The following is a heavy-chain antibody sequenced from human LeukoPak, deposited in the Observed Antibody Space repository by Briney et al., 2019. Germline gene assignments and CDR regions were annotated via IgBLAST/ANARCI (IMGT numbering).Heavy chain of an antibody. CDR3: AKEGYYGSGSYPFFDY. CDR2: ISYDGSNK. D-gene: IGHD3-10*01. Sequence: GRSLRLSCAASGFTFSSYGMHWVRHAPGKGLEWGAVISYDGSNKYYADSVKGRFTISRDNSKNTLYLQMNSLRAEDTAVYYCAKEGYYGSGSYPFFDYWGQGTLVTVSS. V-gene: IGHV3-30*18. CDR1: GFTFSSYG. J-gene: IGHJ4*02.